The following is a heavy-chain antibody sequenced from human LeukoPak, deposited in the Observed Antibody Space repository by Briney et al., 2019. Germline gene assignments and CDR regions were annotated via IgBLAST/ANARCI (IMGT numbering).Heavy chain of an antibody. CDR1: GGSLSGYY. D-gene: IGHD4-17*01. CDR3: ARGIYGVYYFDY. Sequence: KASETLSLTCAVYGGSLSGYYWSWIRQPPRKGLEWIGEINHSGATNYNPSLKSRVTIAVDTSKNQFSLRLSSVTAADTAMYYCARGIYGVYYFDYWGQGALVTVSS. V-gene: IGHV4-34*01. J-gene: IGHJ4*02. CDR2: INHSGAT.